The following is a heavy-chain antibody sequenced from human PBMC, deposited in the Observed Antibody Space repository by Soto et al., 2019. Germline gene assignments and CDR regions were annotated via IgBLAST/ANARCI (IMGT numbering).Heavy chain of an antibody. J-gene: IGHJ4*02. Sequence: GGSLRLSCSASGFTFSESTIYWVRQVPGKGLEAISAVSTSGRSTYYADSVKDRFTISRDNSKNTLFLQMGSLRPEDTAIYYCVKQAHGLDGVAFDYWGQGTQVTVSS. V-gene: IGHV3-64D*06. D-gene: IGHD2-15*01. CDR2: VSTSGRST. CDR1: GFTFSEST. CDR3: VKQAHGLDGVAFDY.